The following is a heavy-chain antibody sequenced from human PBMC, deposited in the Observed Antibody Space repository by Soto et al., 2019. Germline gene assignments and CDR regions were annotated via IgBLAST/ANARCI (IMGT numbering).Heavy chain of an antibody. V-gene: IGHV1-2*04. D-gene: IGHD1-26*01. Sequence: QVQLVQSGAEVKKPGASVTVSCRASGDSFTGYYMHWVRQAPGQGLEWMGWINPNSGVTKYAQKFQGWVTMTRDTCMRTVYMELSRLRSDDTAVYYCARESGGATATLDYYYFYMDVWGTGTTVTVSS. CDR1: GDSFTGYY. CDR2: INPNSGVT. CDR3: ARESGGATATLDYYYFYMDV. J-gene: IGHJ6*03.